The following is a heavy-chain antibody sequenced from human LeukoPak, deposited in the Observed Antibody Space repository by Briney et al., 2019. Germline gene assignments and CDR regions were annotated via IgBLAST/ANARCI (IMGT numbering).Heavy chain of an antibody. V-gene: IGHV4-59*01. CDR3: ARAGIAARPESYYFDY. CDR1: GGSISSYY. D-gene: IGHD6-6*01. Sequence: SETLSLTCTVSGGSISSYYWSWIRQPPGKGLEWIGYIYYSGSTNYNPSLKSRVTISVDTSKNQFSLKLSSVTAADTAVYYCARAGIAARPESYYFDYWGQGTLVTVSS. J-gene: IGHJ4*02. CDR2: IYYSGST.